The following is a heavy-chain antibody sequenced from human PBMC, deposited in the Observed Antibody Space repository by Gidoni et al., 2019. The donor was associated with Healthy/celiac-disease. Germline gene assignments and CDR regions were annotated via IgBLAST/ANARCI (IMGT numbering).Heavy chain of an antibody. CDR2: INHSGST. J-gene: IGHJ5*02. CDR1: GGSFSGYY. Sequence: QVQLQQWGAGLLKPSETLSPTCAVYGGSFSGYYWSWIRQPPGKGLEWSGEINHSGSTNYNPSLKSRGTISVDTSKNQFSLKLSSVTAADTAVYYCARGSEYCSGGSCATVDPWGQGTLVTVSS. D-gene: IGHD2-15*01. V-gene: IGHV4-34*01. CDR3: ARGSEYCSGGSCATVDP.